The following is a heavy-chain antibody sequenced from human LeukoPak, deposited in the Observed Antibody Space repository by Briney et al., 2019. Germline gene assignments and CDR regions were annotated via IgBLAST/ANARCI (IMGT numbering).Heavy chain of an antibody. J-gene: IGHJ4*02. CDR3: ARAPITYYDFWSGGYYFDY. CDR2: IYHRGST. V-gene: IGHV4-30-2*01. CDR1: GGSISSGGYS. D-gene: IGHD3-3*01. Sequence: PSQTLSLTCAVSGGSISSGGYSWSWLRQPPGTGLESIGYIYHRGSTYYNPSLKSRVTISVDRSKNQFSLKLSSVTAADTAVYYCARAPITYYDFWSGGYYFDYWGQGTLVTVSS.